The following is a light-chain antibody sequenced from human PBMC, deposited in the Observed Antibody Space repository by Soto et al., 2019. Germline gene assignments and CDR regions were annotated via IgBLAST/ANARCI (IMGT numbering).Light chain of an antibody. V-gene: IGLV2-14*03. CDR1: SSDVGDFNY. J-gene: IGLJ2*01. CDR2: DVT. Sequence: QPVLTQPASVSGSPGRSVTISCTGSSSDVGDFNYVSWYQHLPGRAPKLIIYDVTNRPSGISYRFSASKSGRTASLTISGLQAEDEADYYCSSYSSSITHVVFGGGTKVTVL. CDR3: SSYSSSITHVV.